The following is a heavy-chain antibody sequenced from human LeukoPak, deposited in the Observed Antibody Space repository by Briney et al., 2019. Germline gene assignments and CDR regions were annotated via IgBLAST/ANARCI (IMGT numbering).Heavy chain of an antibody. Sequence: ASVKVSCKASGYTFTSYDINWVRQATGQGLEWMGWMNPNSGNTGYAQKFQGRVTMTRNTSISTAYMELSSLRSEDTAVYYCARGIASYYGPDVDYWGQGTLVTVPS. J-gene: IGHJ4*02. V-gene: IGHV1-8*01. CDR2: MNPNSGNT. CDR1: GYTFTSYD. D-gene: IGHD2-21*01. CDR3: ARGIASYYGPDVDY.